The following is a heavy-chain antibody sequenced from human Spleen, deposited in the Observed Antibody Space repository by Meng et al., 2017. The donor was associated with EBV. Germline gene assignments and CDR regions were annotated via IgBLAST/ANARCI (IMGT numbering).Heavy chain of an antibody. CDR3: ARGPDYYVSSGAGAFDF. Sequence: HVPRQEAGLGLVKTAGTLSLTCAVSGGSIRSSNWWSWVRQPPGKGLEWIGEIYHSGSTYYNPSLKSRLSILVDTSKNHFSVRLSSVTAADTAVYFCARGPDYYVSSGAGAFDFWGLGTLVTVSS. D-gene: IGHD3-22*01. J-gene: IGHJ4*02. CDR1: GGSIRSSNW. V-gene: IGHV4-4*01. CDR2: IYHSGST.